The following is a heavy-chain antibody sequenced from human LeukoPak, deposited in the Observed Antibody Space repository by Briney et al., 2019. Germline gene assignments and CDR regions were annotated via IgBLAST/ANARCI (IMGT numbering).Heavy chain of an antibody. V-gene: IGHV3-30*18. CDR1: GFTFSSYG. CDR2: ISYDGSNK. D-gene: IGHD1-26*01. Sequence: GGSLRLSCAASGFTFSSYGMHWVRQAPGKGLEWVAVISYDGSNKYYADSVKGRFTISRDNSKNTLYLQMNSLRAEDTAVYYCAKTYQPGRGYFQHWGQGTLVTVSS. CDR3: AKTYQPGRGYFQH. J-gene: IGHJ1*01.